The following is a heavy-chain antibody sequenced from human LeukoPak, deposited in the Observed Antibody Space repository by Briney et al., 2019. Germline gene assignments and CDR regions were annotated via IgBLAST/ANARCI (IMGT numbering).Heavy chain of an antibody. J-gene: IGHJ6*02. CDR2: INHSGST. V-gene: IGHV4-34*01. D-gene: IGHD3-22*01. CDR3: ARFTGYYDSSGYTPGMDV. CDR1: GGSFSGYY. Sequence: PSETLSLTCAVYGGSFSGYYWSWIRQPPGKGLEWMGEINHSGSTNYNPPLTSRVTISVDTSKNQFSLKLSSVSAADTAVYYCARFTGYYDSSGYTPGMDVWGQGTTVTVSS.